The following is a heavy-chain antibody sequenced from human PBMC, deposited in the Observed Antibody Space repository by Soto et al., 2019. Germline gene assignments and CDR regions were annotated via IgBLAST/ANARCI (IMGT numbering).Heavy chain of an antibody. J-gene: IGHJ4*02. D-gene: IGHD2-15*01. CDR3: ATKGGYCSGGSCYLNIDY. CDR1: GYTLTELS. CDR2: FDPEDGET. Sequence: GASVKVSCKVSGYTLTELSMHWVRQAPGKGLEWMGGFDPEDGETIYAQKFQGRVTMTEDTSTDTAYMELSSLRSEDTAVYYCATKGGYCSGGSCYLNIDYWGQGTLVTVSS. V-gene: IGHV1-24*01.